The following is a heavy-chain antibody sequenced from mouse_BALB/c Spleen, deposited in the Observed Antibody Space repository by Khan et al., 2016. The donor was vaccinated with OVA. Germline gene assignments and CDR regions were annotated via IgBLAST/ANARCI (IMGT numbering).Heavy chain of an antibody. V-gene: IGHV1-61*01. CDR3: ARREKYGYDPSWFAY. CDR2: IDPSDSET. CDR1: GYTFTSYW. D-gene: IGHD2-2*01. Sequence: QVQLKQSGAELVRPGASVKLSCKASGYTFTSYWMNWVKQRPGQGLEWIGMIDPSDSETHYNQMFKDKATLTVDKSSSTAYMQLSSLTSEDSAVYYGARREKYGYDPSWFAYWGQGTLGTVSP. J-gene: IGHJ3*01.